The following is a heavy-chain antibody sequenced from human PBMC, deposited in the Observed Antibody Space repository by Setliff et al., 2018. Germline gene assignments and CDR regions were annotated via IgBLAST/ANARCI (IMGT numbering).Heavy chain of an antibody. CDR2: IYYSGST. V-gene: IGHV4-39*07. D-gene: IGHD3-10*01. J-gene: IGHJ6*02. Sequence: SETLSLTCTVPGGSISSRSYYWGWNRQPPGKGLEWIGSIYYSGSTYYKPSLKSRVTISVDTSKNQFSLKLSSVTAADTAVYYCARVSSYGSGSYYYYHYGMDVWGQGTTVTVSS. CDR3: ARVSSYGSGSYYYYHYGMDV. CDR1: GGSISSRSYY.